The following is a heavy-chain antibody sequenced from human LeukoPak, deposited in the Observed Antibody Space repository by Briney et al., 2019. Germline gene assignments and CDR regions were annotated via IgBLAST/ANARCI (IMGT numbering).Heavy chain of an antibody. D-gene: IGHD3-16*01. J-gene: IGHJ3*02. Sequence: ASVKVSCKASGYTFTSYAINWVRQAPGQGLEWMGWISGYSSNTNYAQRLQGRVTMTTDTSTTTAYMELRSLRSDDTAVYYCARATGTWGHDGFDIWGQGTMVTVSS. V-gene: IGHV1-18*01. CDR1: GYTFTSYA. CDR3: ARATGTWGHDGFDI. CDR2: ISGYSSNT.